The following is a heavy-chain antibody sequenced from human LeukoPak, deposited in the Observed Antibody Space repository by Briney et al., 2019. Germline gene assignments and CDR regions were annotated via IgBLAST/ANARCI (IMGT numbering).Heavy chain of an antibody. CDR3: ARDPGAFPYFFDS. CDR2: ISGDGVSP. D-gene: IGHD4/OR15-4a*01. CDR1: GFTFNNYA. V-gene: IGHV3-23*01. J-gene: IGHJ4*02. Sequence: GGSLRLSCSASGFTFNNYALTWVRQTPGKGLECVSAISGDGVSPYYADSVRGRFTISRDNSKNTLYLQMNSLRVADTAVYFCARDPGAFPYFFDSWGQGTLVTVSS.